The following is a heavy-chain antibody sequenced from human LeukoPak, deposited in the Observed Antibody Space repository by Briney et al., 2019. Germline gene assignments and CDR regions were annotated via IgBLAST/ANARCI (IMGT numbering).Heavy chain of an antibody. CDR2: MNPDSGDT. Sequence: ASVKVSCKASGYTFTSNNINWVRQATGQGLEWMGWMNPDSGDTGYAQKFQGRVTMTRNTSISTAYMELSSLTSEDTAVYYCAREGHSSGFAPAFDTWGQGTMVTVSS. D-gene: IGHD6-19*01. CDR3: AREGHSSGFAPAFDT. CDR1: GYTFTSNN. V-gene: IGHV1-8*01. J-gene: IGHJ3*02.